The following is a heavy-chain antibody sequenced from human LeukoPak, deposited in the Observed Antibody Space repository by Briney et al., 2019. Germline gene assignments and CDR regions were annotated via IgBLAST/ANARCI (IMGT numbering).Heavy chain of an antibody. CDR2: INTNTGNP. V-gene: IGHV7-4-1*01. J-gene: IGHJ4*02. D-gene: IGHD5-18*01. CDR1: GYTFTSYA. CDR3: ARDPGFCKTKYVDTAMVRY. Sequence: ASVKVSCKASGYTFTSYAMNWVRQAPGQGLEWMGWINTNTGNPTYAQGFTALFVFSLATSVSTAYLQICSIKAEDTAVYYCARDPGFCKTKYVDTAMVRYWGQGTLVTVSS.